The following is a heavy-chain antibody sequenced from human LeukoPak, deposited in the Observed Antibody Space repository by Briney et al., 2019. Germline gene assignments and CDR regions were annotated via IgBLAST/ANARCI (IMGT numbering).Heavy chain of an antibody. Sequence: QPGGSLRLSCAASGFNFSSNSMNWVRPAPGKGLEWVSYISSSSGTIYYADSVKGRFTISRDNAKNSLYLQMNSLRAEDTAVYYCARELGYCSGGSCYNIRFDPWGQGTLVTVSS. CDR1: GFNFSSNS. CDR2: ISSSSGTI. CDR3: ARELGYCSGGSCYNIRFDP. D-gene: IGHD2-15*01. J-gene: IGHJ5*02. V-gene: IGHV3-48*01.